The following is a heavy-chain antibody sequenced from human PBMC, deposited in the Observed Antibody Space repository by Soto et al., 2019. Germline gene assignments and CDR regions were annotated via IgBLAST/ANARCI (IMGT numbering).Heavy chain of an antibody. Sequence: QVQLQESGPRLVKPSGTLSLTCAVSSGSISSNWWSWVRQPPGKGLEWIGEIYHSGSTNYNPSLKSRVTISVDKPKNQFSLDLSSVTAADTAVYYCSSQTYSYAWHHWGQGTQVTVSS. CDR3: SSQTYSYAWHH. CDR2: IYHSGST. D-gene: IGHD5-18*01. J-gene: IGHJ5*02. V-gene: IGHV4-4*02. CDR1: SGSISSNW.